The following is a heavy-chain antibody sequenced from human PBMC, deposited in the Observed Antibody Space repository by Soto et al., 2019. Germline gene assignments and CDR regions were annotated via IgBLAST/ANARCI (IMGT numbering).Heavy chain of an antibody. CDR1: GFTFRSFG. J-gene: IGHJ6*02. CDR3: AKDVGQQLVLNYGMDV. V-gene: IGHV3-30*18. CDR2: VSYDGNHK. Sequence: QVQLVESGGGVIQPGTSLSLSCGSSGFTFRSFGMYWVRQAPGKGLEWVAVVSYDGNHKYYADSVKGRFTVSRDNAKNMLYLQINRPGGEDTAVYYRAKDVGQQLVLNYGMDVWGQGAPGTGSS. D-gene: IGHD6-13*01.